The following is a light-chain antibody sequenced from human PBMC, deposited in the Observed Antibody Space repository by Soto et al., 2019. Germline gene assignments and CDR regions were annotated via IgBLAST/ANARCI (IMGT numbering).Light chain of an antibody. CDR1: TSDIGGSNY. CDR3: SSHGGNSPDV. V-gene: IGLV2-8*01. J-gene: IGLJ1*01. Sequence: QSALTQPPSASGSPGQSVAISCTGTTSDIGGSNYVSWYQQHPGKAPKLMIYEVNKRPPGVPDRFSGYKSGNTAALTVSGLQAEYEDDYYCSSHGGNSPDVFGTGTKLTVL. CDR2: EVN.